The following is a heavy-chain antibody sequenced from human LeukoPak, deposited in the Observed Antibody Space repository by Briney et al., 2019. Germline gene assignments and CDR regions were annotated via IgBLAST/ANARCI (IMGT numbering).Heavy chain of an antibody. Sequence: GASVKVSCKASGYTFTSYGISWVRQAPGQGLEWMGRIIPILGIANYAQKFQGRVTITADKSTSTAYMELSSLRSEDTAVYYCALTVTHLLDWGQGTLVTVSS. D-gene: IGHD4-17*01. CDR3: ALTVTHLLD. J-gene: IGHJ4*02. CDR1: GYTFTSYG. CDR2: IIPILGIA. V-gene: IGHV1-69*04.